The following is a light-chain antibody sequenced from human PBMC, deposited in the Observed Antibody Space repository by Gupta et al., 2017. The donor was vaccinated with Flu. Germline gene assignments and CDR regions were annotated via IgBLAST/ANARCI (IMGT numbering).Light chain of an antibody. CDR3: QQSYHSPWT. J-gene: IGKJ1*01. Sequence: SLGVRVAITCRASQTISRDSHWHHPKPGKAPKLLIYSTSALQSGVPSRFRVSGSGTDFTLTITSLQPEEFAIYCCQQSYHSPWTFGEGTKVETK. CDR1: QTISRD. V-gene: IGKV1-39*01. CDR2: STS.